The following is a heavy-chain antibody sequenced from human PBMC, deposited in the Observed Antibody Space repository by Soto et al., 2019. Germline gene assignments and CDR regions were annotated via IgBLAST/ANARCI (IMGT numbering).Heavy chain of an antibody. CDR3: ARDSRIGTVKDYYYYGMDV. Sequence: GGSLRLSCAASGFTFSSYGMHWVRQAPGKGLEWVAVIWYDGSNKYYADSVKGRFTISRDNSKNTLYLQMNSLRAEDTAVYYCARDSRIGTVKDYYYYGMDVWGQGTTVTVSS. CDR1: GFTFSSYG. V-gene: IGHV3-33*01. J-gene: IGHJ6*02. CDR2: IWYDGSNK. D-gene: IGHD4-4*01.